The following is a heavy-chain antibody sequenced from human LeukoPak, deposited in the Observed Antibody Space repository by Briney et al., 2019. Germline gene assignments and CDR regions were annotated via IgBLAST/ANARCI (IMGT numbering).Heavy chain of an antibody. Sequence: PSETLSLTCTVSDGSISSYYWSWIRQPPGKGLEWIGYIYYSGTTNYNPSLRSRVTISIDTSKKHFFLKLKSVAAADTAVYYCATGYGDFRVEGRYFYSWGQGTLVTVSS. V-gene: IGHV4-59*01. CDR3: ATGYGDFRVEGRYFYS. CDR1: DGSISSYY. J-gene: IGHJ4*02. D-gene: IGHD4-17*01. CDR2: IYYSGTT.